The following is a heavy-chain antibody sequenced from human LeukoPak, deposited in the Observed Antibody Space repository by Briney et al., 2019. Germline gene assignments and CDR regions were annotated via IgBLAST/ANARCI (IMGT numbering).Heavy chain of an antibody. CDR3: ARSRSVSNYKGMDV. J-gene: IGHJ6*02. CDR2: IKQDGSEK. Sequence: PGGSLRLSCAASGFTFSSYWMSWVRQAPGKGLEWVANIKQDGSEKYYVDSVKGRFTISRDNAKNSLYLQMNSLGAEDTAVYYCARSRSVSNYKGMDVWGQGTTVTVSS. V-gene: IGHV3-7*01. D-gene: IGHD5/OR15-5a*01. CDR1: GFTFSSYW.